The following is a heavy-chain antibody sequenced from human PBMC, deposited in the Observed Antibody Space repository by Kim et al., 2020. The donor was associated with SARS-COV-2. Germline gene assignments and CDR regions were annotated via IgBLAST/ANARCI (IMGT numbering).Heavy chain of an antibody. D-gene: IGHD6-13*01. CDR2: VSSNGNTN. Sequence: GGSLRLSCAASGFMLKRYAMTLVRQAPGKGLEWIAIVSSNGNTNYYTDSVKGRFSMSRDTADNTLYLQMDSLRVADTATYYCSKTIAPGGPGNAVDVCG. J-gene: IGHJ6*02. CDR3: SKTIAPGGPGNAVDV. CDR1: GFMLKRYA. V-gene: IGHV3-23*01.